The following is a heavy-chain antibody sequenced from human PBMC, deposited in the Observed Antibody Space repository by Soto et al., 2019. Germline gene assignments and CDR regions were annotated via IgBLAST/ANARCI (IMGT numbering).Heavy chain of an antibody. CDR3: PKEDDYGHRRKAFDI. D-gene: IGHD4-17*01. Sequence: QVQLVESGGGVVQPGRSLRLSCAASGFTFSSYGMHWVRQAPGMGLEWVAVISYDGSNKYYADSVKGRFAISRDNSKNTLYLQMNSLRAEYTAVYYCPKEDDYGHRRKAFDIWGQGTMVTVSS. CDR1: GFTFSSYG. CDR2: ISYDGSNK. J-gene: IGHJ3*02. V-gene: IGHV3-30*18.